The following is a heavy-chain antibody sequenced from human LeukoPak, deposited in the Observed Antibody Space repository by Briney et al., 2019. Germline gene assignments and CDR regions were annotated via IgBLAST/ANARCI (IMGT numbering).Heavy chain of an antibody. V-gene: IGHV4-59*08. CDR1: GGSISSYS. CDR3: AGHHPRNTVDF. Sequence: KPSETLSLTCTVSGGSISSYSWSWIRQPPGKGLEWIAYISDIGCINYNPSLKSRVTISLDTSKNQFSLKLSSVTAADTAVYYCAGHHPRNTVDFWGQGTLVTVSS. J-gene: IGHJ4*02. CDR2: ISDIGCI. D-gene: IGHD2-8*02.